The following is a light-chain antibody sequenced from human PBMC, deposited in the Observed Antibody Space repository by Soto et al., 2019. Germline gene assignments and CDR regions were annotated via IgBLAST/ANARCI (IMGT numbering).Light chain of an antibody. V-gene: IGKV3-15*01. CDR2: GAS. CDR3: QQYKNWPL. Sequence: MMMTQSPATLSVSPGERVTLSGRTSHSVNSHVAWYQQKPGQAPRLLLYGASTRATGIPVRFSGSGFGTEFTLTISSLQSEDFAVYYCQQYKNWPLFGQGTRLEI. CDR1: HSVNSH. J-gene: IGKJ5*01.